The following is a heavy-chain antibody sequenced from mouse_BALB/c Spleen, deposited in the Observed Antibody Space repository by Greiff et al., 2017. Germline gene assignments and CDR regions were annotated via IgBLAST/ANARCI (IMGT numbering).Heavy chain of an antibody. CDR3: ARSGTYHGNHYYAMDY. Sequence: QVQLQQPGAELVKPGASVKLSCKASGYTFTSYYMYWVKQRPGHGLEWIGEILPGSGSTNYNEKFKGKATFTADTSSNTAYMQLSSLTSEDSAVYYCARSGTYHGNHYYAMDYWGQGTSVTVSS. J-gene: IGHJ4*01. CDR2: ILPGSGST. D-gene: IGHD2-10*01. V-gene: IGHV1-55*01. CDR1: GYTFTSYY.